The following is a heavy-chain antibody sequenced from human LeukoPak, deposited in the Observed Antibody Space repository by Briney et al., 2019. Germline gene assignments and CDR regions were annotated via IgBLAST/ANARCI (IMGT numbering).Heavy chain of an antibody. CDR2: IKQDGSEK. V-gene: IGHV3-7*01. J-gene: IGHJ4*02. Sequence: GGSLRLSCAASGFTFSTYWMSWVRQAPGKGLEWVANIKQDGSEKYYLDSVKGRFTISRDNAKNSLYLQMNSLRAEDTAVYFCRREAGAVIDYWGQGPLVTVSS. CDR1: GFTFSTYW. CDR3: RREAGAVIDY. D-gene: IGHD6-19*01.